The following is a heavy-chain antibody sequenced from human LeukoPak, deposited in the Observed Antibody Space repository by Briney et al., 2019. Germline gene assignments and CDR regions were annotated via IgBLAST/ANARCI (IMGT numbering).Heavy chain of an antibody. CDR1: GYTFTSYG. V-gene: IGHV1-18*01. D-gene: IGHD3-3*01. J-gene: IGHJ3*02. CDR3: ARAGRRITTFGVVEDAFDI. CDR2: ISAYNGNT. Sequence: ASVKVSCKASGYTFTSYGISWVRQAPGQGLEWMGWISAYNGNTNYAQKLQGRVTMTTDTSTSTAYMELRSLRSDDTAVYYCARAGRRITTFGVVEDAFDIWGQGTMVTVSS.